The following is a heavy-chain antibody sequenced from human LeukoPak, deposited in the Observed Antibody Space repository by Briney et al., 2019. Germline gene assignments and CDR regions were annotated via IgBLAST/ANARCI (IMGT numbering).Heavy chain of an antibody. CDR3: AKEDVDTAMVPFDY. CDR2: IRHDGSNK. V-gene: IGHV3-30*02. Sequence: GGSLRLSCAASGFTFSSYGMHWVRQAPGKGLEWVAFIRHDGSNKYYADSVKGRFTISRDNSKNTLYLQMNSLRAEDTAVYYCAKEDVDTAMVPFDYWGQGTLVTVSS. J-gene: IGHJ4*02. D-gene: IGHD5-18*01. CDR1: GFTFSSYG.